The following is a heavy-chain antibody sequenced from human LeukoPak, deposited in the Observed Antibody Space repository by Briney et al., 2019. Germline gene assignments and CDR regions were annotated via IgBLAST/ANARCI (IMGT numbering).Heavy chain of an antibody. V-gene: IGHV3-21*01. J-gene: IGHJ4*02. Sequence: GGSQRLSCAASGFTFSSYSMNWVRQAPGKGLEWVSSISSSSSYIYYADSVKGRFTISRDNAKNSLHLQMNSLRAEDTAVYYCARSPYSNDLYFDYWGQGTLVTVSS. CDR2: ISSSSSYI. CDR3: ARSPYSNDLYFDY. D-gene: IGHD4-4*01. CDR1: GFTFSSYS.